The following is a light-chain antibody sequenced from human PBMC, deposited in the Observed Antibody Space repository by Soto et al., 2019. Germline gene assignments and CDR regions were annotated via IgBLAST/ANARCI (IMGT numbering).Light chain of an antibody. V-gene: IGLV5-37*01. CDR2: YHSDSDQ. J-gene: IGLJ3*02. CDR3: MIWPRKAGL. Sequence: QSVLTQPPSSSAAPGESARLTCTLPSDISVHRFNIYWYQQKPGSPPRYLLYYHSDSDQGRGSGVPSRFSGSNDASANTGILVISGLQSDDEGDYSCMIWPRKAGLFGGGTKLTVL. CDR1: SDISVHRFN.